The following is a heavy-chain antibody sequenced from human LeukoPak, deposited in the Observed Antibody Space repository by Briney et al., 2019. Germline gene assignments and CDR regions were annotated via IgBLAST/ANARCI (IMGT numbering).Heavy chain of an antibody. V-gene: IGHV3-33*01. CDR3: ARGSRSVTLPSD. Sequence: PGRSLRLSCAASGFTFSTYAMQWVRQAPGKGLEWVAVIWYDGNNKYYADSVKGRFTISRDNSKNTLYLQMNSLRVEDTAVYYCARGSRSVTLPSDWGQGTLVTVSS. D-gene: IGHD3-3*01. CDR2: IWYDGNNK. CDR1: GFTFSTYA. J-gene: IGHJ4*02.